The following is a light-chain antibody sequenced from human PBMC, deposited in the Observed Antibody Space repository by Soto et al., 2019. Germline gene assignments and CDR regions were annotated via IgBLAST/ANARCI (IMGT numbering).Light chain of an antibody. Sequence: EIVLTQSPGTLSVSPGERATLSCRASQSVSSNYLAWYQQKPGQTPRLLIYGASSRATGIPDRFSGSASGTDFTLTISRLEPEDFAVYYCHQYGTSPYTFGQGTKLEIK. CDR2: GAS. CDR1: QSVSSNY. J-gene: IGKJ2*01. CDR3: HQYGTSPYT. V-gene: IGKV3-20*01.